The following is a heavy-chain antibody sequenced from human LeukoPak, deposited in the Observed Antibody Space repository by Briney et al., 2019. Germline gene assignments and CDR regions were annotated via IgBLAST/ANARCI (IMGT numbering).Heavy chain of an antibody. CDR2: VYYSGST. J-gene: IGHJ4*02. Sequence: PSETLSLTCSVSGGSISSSSYYWGWIRQPPGMGLEWIGSVYYSGSTYYNPSLKSRVTISVDTSKNQFSLKLSSVTAADTAVYYCASVYYYDSSGPFDYWGQGILVTVSS. D-gene: IGHD3-22*01. V-gene: IGHV4-39*01. CDR1: GGSISSSSYY. CDR3: ASVYYYDSSGPFDY.